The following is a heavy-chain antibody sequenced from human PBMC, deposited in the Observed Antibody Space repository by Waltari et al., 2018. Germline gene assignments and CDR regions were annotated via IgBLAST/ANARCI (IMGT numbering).Heavy chain of an antibody. CDR1: GYSISSGYY. V-gene: IGHV4-38-2*01. J-gene: IGHJ4*02. CDR2: IDHSGST. CDR3: AGVVYYGSGSYYMDY. D-gene: IGHD3-10*01. Sequence: QVQLQESGPGLVKPSETLSLTCAVSGYSISSGYYWGWIRQPPGKGLEWIGSIDHSGSTYYNPSLKSRVTISVDPSKNQFSLKLSSVTAADTAVYYCAGVVYYGSGSYYMDYWGQGTLVTVSS.